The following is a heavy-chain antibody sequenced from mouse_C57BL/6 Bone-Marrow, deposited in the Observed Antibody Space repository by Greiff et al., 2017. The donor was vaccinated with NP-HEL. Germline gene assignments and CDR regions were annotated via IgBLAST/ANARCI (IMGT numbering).Heavy chain of an antibody. CDR2: IDPETGGT. Sequence: QLQQSGAELVRPGASVTLSCKASGYTFTDYEMHWVKQTPVHGLEWIGAIDPETGGTAYNQKFKGKAILTADKSSSTAYMELRSLTSEDSAVYYCTRKGGVYYFDYWGQGTTLTVSS. J-gene: IGHJ2*01. V-gene: IGHV1-15*01. CDR3: TRKGGVYYFDY. CDR1: GYTFTDYE.